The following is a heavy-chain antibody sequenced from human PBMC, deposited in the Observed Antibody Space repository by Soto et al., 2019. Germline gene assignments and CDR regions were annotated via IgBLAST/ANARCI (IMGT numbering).Heavy chain of an antibody. CDR2: ISSSSSYI. Sequence: PXGSLRLSCAASGFTFSSYSMNGVRQAPGKGLEWVSSISSSSSYIYYADSVKGRFTISRDNAKNSLYLQMNSLRAEDTAVYYCARDKPEDDSSGPHYFTLKAGAFDIWGQGTMVTVSS. CDR3: ARDKPEDDSSGPHYFTLKAGAFDI. V-gene: IGHV3-21*01. D-gene: IGHD3-22*01. CDR1: GFTFSSYS. J-gene: IGHJ3*02.